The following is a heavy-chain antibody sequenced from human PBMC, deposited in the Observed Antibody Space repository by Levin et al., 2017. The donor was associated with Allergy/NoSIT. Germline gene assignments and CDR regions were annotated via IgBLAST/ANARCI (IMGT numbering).Heavy chain of an antibody. D-gene: IGHD1-26*01. Sequence: ASVKVSCKTSGYTFNHYAIIWVRQAPGQGLEWMGHISAYDGRTVYSPEVQGRLTMTTEMSTSTVYMELRSLRPDDTALYYCTREEREDAGARKGGFEYWGQGTLLTVSS. CDR1: GYTFNHYA. J-gene: IGHJ4*02. CDR3: TREEREDAGARKGGFEY. CDR2: ISAYDGRT. V-gene: IGHV1-18*01.